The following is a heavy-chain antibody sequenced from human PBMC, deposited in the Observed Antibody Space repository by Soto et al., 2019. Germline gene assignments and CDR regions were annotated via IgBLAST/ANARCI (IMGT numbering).Heavy chain of an antibody. Sequence: EVQLVESGGGLIQPGGSLKLSCAASGFTVGNNYMSWVRQAPGKGLEWVSLIYSTGTTKYADSVKGRFTVSRDNAKNTLYRQMNSLRAEDMAVYYCAKDGRGSGSHYNSFGYWGQGTLVTVSS. D-gene: IGHD3-10*01. CDR2: IYSTGTT. J-gene: IGHJ4*02. CDR3: AKDGRGSGSHYNSFGY. V-gene: IGHV3-53*01. CDR1: GFTVGNNY.